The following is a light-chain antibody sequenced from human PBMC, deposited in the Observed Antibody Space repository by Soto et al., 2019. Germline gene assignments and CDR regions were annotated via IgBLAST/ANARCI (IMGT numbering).Light chain of an antibody. CDR1: QRVSSSY. Sequence: EIVLTQSPGTLSLSPGERATLSCRASQRVSSSYLAWYQQKPGQAPRLLIYGASSRATGIPDRFSGSGSGTDLTLTISRLGPEDFAVYYCQQYGSSAWTYGQGTKVEIK. CDR2: GAS. CDR3: QQYGSSAWT. V-gene: IGKV3-20*01. J-gene: IGKJ1*01.